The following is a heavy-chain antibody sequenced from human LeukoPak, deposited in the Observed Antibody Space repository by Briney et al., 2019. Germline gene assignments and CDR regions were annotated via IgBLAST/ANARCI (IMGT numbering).Heavy chain of an antibody. D-gene: IGHD1-26*01. CDR2: INHSGST. CDR1: GGSVSSSSYY. V-gene: IGHV4-39*07. Sequence: SETLSLTCTVSGGSVSSSSYYWSWIRQPPGKGLEWIGEINHSGSTNYNPSLKSRVTISVDTSKNQFSLKLSSVTAADTAVYYCARVETGVGPDYWGQGTLVTVSS. J-gene: IGHJ4*02. CDR3: ARVETGVGPDY.